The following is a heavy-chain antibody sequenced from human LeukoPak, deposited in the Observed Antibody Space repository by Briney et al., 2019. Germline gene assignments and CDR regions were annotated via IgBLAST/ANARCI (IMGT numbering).Heavy chain of an antibody. V-gene: IGHV3-7*01. CDR1: GFTFSSYW. J-gene: IGHJ4*02. CDR2: IKQDGSEK. D-gene: IGHD4-23*01. CDR3: ASRNSLFV. Sequence: GGSLRLSCAASGFTFSSYWMSWVRQAPGKGLEWVANIKQDGSEKYVDSVKGRFTISRDNAKNSLYLQMNSLRAEDTAVYYCASRNSLFVWGQGTLVTVSS.